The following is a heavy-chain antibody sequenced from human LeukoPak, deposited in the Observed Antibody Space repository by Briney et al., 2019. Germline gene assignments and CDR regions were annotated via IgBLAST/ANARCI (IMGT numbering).Heavy chain of an antibody. J-gene: IGHJ4*02. D-gene: IGHD3-3*01. Sequence: GGSLRLSCAASGFTVSSNYMSWVRQAPGKGLEWVSVIYSGGSTYYADSVKGRFTISRDNSKNTLYLQMNSLRAEDTAVYYCAKDQGGYYSGVSYWGQGTLVTVSS. CDR1: GFTVSSNY. CDR2: IYSGGST. V-gene: IGHV3-66*01. CDR3: AKDQGGYYSGVSY.